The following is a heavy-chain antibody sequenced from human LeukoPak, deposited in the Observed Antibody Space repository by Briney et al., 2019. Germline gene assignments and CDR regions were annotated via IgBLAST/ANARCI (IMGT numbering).Heavy chain of an antibody. D-gene: IGHD5-12*01. V-gene: IGHV3-33*01. CDR3: ARGGDSGYDPEGVDY. CDR2: IWYDGSNK. Sequence: GRSLRLSCAASGFTFSSYGMHWVRQAPGKGLEWVAVIWYDGSNKYYADSVKGRFTISRDNSKNTLYLQMNSLRAEDMAVYYCARGGDSGYDPEGVDYWGQGTLVTVSS. J-gene: IGHJ4*02. CDR1: GFTFSSYG.